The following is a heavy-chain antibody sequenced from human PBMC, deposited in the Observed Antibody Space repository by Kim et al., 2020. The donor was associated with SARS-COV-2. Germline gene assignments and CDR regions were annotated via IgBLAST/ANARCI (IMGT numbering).Heavy chain of an antibody. Sequence: GGSLRLSCAASGFTFGSYWMTWVRQAPGKGLEWVANIKQDGSQKYYVDSVKGRFTISRDDAKNSLYLQMNSLRAEDTAVYYCARTLTGTPESFEYWGQGTPVTVSS. D-gene: IGHD3-9*01. J-gene: IGHJ1*01. V-gene: IGHV3-7*03. CDR1: GFTFGSYW. CDR2: IKQDGSQK. CDR3: ARTLTGTPESFEY.